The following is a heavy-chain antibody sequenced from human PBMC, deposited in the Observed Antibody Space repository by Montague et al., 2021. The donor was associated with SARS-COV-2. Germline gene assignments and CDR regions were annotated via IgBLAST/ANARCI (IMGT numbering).Heavy chain of an antibody. D-gene: IGHD3-10*01. J-gene: IGHJ6*03. Sequence: SXTLSLTCAVHGGSFSTYSWNWIRQPPGKGLEWIGEIHHGGGTNYNPSLKSRVTISADTSKNQFSLKLTSVAAADTAVYYCARLGDGVVPSPILGVGPYYSYYYMDVWGKGTTVTVSS. V-gene: IGHV4-34*01. CDR1: GGSFSTYS. CDR3: ARLGDGVVPSPILGVGPYYSYYYMDV. CDR2: IHHGGGT.